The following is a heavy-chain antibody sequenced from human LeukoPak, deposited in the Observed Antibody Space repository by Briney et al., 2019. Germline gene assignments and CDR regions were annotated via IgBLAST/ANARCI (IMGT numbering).Heavy chain of an antibody. Sequence: GGSLRLSCAASGFSFSSYEWNWVRQAPGKGLEWVSCIDTRGSTTFYADSVKGRFTTSRDNAKNSLFLQMSSLRADDKAVYYGARETLGCGGDCLDLRGQGTRVTVSS. J-gene: IGHJ4*02. CDR1: GFSFSSYE. V-gene: IGHV3-48*03. CDR2: IDTRGSTT. D-gene: IGHD2-21*02. CDR3: ARETLGCGGDCLDL.